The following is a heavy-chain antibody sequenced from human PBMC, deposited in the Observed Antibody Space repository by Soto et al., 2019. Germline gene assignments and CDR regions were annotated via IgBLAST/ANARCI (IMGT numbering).Heavy chain of an antibody. CDR1: GGTFSSYT. CDR3: ARETPPPYNWNDGAFDI. CDR2: IIPILGIA. Sequence: QVQLVQSGAEVKKPGSSVKVSCKASGGTFSSYTISWVRQAPGQGLEWMGRIIPILGIANYAQKFQGRVTITADKSTSTAYMELSSLRSEDTAVYYCARETPPPYNWNDGAFDIWGQGTMVTVSS. D-gene: IGHD1-20*01. J-gene: IGHJ3*02. V-gene: IGHV1-69*08.